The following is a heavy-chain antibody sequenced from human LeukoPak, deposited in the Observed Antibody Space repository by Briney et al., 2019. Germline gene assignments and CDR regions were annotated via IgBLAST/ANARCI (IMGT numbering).Heavy chain of an antibody. V-gene: IGHV1-18*01. CDR3: AVNAGGYSSSQNWFDP. CDR2: ISAYNGNT. Sequence: ASVKVSCKASGYTFTSYGISWVRQAPGQGLEWMGWISAYNGNTNYAQKLQGRVTMTTDTSTSTAYMELRSLRSDDTAVYYCAVNAGGYSSSQNWFDPWGQGTLVTVSS. D-gene: IGHD6-13*01. J-gene: IGHJ5*02. CDR1: GYTFTSYG.